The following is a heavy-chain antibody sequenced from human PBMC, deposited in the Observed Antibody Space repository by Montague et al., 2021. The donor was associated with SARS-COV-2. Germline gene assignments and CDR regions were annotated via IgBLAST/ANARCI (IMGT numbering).Heavy chain of an antibody. CDR2: IYYGGST. V-gene: IGHV4-59*01. J-gene: IGHJ4*02. CDR3: ARVFPRWLQFDPYFDY. D-gene: IGHD5-24*01. CDR1: GGSISSYY. Sequence: SETLSLTCTVSGGSISSYYWSWIRQPPGKGLEWIGYIYYGGSTXXXPSXXXRVTISVDTSKNQFSLKLSSVTAADTAAYYCARVFPRWLQFDPYFDYWGQGTLVTVSS.